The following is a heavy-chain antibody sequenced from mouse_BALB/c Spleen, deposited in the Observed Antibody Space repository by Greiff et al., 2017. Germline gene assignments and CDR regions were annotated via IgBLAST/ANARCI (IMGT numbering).Heavy chain of an antibody. J-gene: IGHJ2*01. V-gene: IGHV5-6-4*01. Sequence: EVMLVESGGGLVKPGGSLKLSCAASGFTFSSYTMSWVRQTPEKRLEWVATISSGGSYTYYPDSVKGRFTISRDNAKNTLYLQMSSLKSEDTAMYYCTSNWDVGFDDWGPGTTLTVSS. D-gene: IGHD4-1*01. CDR3: TSNWDVGFDD. CDR2: ISSGGSYT. CDR1: GFTFSSYT.